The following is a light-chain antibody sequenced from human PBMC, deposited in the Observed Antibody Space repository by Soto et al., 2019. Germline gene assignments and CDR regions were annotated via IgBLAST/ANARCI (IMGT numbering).Light chain of an antibody. V-gene: IGKV3-20*01. J-gene: IGKJ1*01. CDR1: QSVSSN. CDR2: STS. Sequence: IVMTQSPATLSVSPWERDKMYCRASQSVSSNLAWYQQQPGQAPRLLIYSTSNRATGIPDRFSGSGSGTDFTLTIRRLEPEDFALYYCQQYGRSQTFGQGTKVDI. CDR3: QQYGRSQT.